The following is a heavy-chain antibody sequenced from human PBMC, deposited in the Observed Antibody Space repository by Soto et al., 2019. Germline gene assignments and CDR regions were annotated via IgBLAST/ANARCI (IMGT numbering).Heavy chain of an antibody. V-gene: IGHV3-30*18. J-gene: IGHJ6*02. D-gene: IGHD4-17*01. CDR1: GFTFSSYG. CDR3: AKAHGDFPHLIYYYYGMDV. Sequence: GGSLRLSCAASGFTFSSYGMHWVRQAPGKGLEWVAVISYGGSNKYYADSVKGRFTISRDNSKNTLYLQMNSLRAEDTAVYYCAKAHGDFPHLIYYYYGMDVWGQGTTVTVSS. CDR2: ISYGGSNK.